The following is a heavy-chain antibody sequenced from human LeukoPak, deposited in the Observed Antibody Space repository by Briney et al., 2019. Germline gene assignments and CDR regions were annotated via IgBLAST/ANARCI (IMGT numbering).Heavy chain of an antibody. Sequence: SETLSPTCTVSGGSISSYYWSWIRQPPGKGLEWIGYIYTSGSTNYNPSLKSRVTISVDTSKNQFSLKLSSVTAADTAVYHCARQVGHYDILTGYSGRKWFDPWGQGTLVTVSS. D-gene: IGHD3-9*01. V-gene: IGHV4-4*09. J-gene: IGHJ5*02. CDR3: ARQVGHYDILTGYSGRKWFDP. CDR1: GGSISSYY. CDR2: IYTSGST.